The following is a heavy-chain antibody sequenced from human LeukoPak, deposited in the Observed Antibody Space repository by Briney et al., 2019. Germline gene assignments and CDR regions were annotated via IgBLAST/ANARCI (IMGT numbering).Heavy chain of an antibody. CDR3: SRDATGDH. J-gene: IGHJ4*02. Sequence: GGSLRLSCAVSGFXFSDHYMDWVRQAPGKGLEWVGRSRNRAKSYTTDYAASMKGRFTISRDDSKSTLYLQMNSLETEDTAVYYCSRDATGDHWGQGTLVSVSS. V-gene: IGHV3-72*01. CDR1: GFXFSDHY. CDR2: SRNRAKSYTT.